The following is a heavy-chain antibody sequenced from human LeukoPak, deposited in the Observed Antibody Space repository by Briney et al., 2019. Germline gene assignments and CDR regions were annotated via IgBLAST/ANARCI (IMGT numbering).Heavy chain of an antibody. V-gene: IGHV3-23*01. D-gene: IGHD2-15*01. CDR2: ISGSGGST. CDR1: GFTFSSYA. CDR3: ARGLGYCSGGSCPRRAFDI. J-gene: IGHJ3*02. Sequence: GGSLRLSCAASGFTFSSYAMSWVRQAPGKGLEWVSAISGSGGSTYYADSVKGRFTISRDNSKNTLYLQMNSLRAEDTAVYYCARGLGYCSGGSCPRRAFDIWGQGTMVTVSS.